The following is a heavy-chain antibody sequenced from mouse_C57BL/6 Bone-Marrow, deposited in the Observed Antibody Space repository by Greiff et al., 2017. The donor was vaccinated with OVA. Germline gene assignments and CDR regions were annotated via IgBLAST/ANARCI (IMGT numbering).Heavy chain of an antibody. CDR2: IDPENGDT. V-gene: IGHV14-4*01. CDR1: GFNIKDDY. D-gene: IGHD2-5*01. Sequence: VQLKESGAELVRPGASVKLSCTASGFNIKDDYMHWVKQRPEQGLEWIGWIDPENGDTEYASKFQGKATITADTSSNTAYLQLSSLTSEDTAVYYCTTSSNYYFDYWGQGTTLTVSS. CDR3: TTSSNYYFDY. J-gene: IGHJ2*01.